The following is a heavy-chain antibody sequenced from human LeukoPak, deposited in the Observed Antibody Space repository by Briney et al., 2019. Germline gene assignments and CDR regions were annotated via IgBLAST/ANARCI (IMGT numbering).Heavy chain of an antibody. CDR2: IIPIFGTA. D-gene: IGHD1-26*01. V-gene: IGHV1-69*13. CDR3: AGPSAGLVGALPWVLDY. CDR1: GGTFSSYA. J-gene: IGHJ4*02. Sequence: SVKVSCKASGGTFSSYAISWVRQAPGQGLEWMGGIIPIFGTANYAQEFQGRVTITADESTSTAYMELSSLRSEDTAVYYCAGPSAGLVGALPWVLDYWGQGTLVTVSP.